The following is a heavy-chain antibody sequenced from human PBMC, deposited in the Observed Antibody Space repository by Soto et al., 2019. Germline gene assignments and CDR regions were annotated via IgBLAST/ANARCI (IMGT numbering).Heavy chain of an antibody. J-gene: IGHJ4*02. CDR2: ISYDGSHK. Sequence: QVQLVESGGGVVQPGRSLRLSCAASGFTFSSYGMHWVRQAPGKGLEWVAVISYDGSHKFYAESVKGRFTISRDDSKNTLYLQMNSLRAEDTAVYYCAKKARYSDWSQYYFDYWGQGTLVTVSS. V-gene: IGHV3-30*18. CDR3: AKKARYSDWSQYYFDY. CDR1: GFTFSSYG. D-gene: IGHD3-9*01.